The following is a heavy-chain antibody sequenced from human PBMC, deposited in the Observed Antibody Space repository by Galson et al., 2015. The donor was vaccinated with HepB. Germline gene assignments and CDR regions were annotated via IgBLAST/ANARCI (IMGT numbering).Heavy chain of an antibody. D-gene: IGHD1-1*01. CDR2: SSGEGNST. CDR3: VRDGTTSGSHY. CDR1: GFTFSNYW. J-gene: IGHJ4*02. Sequence: SLRLSCAASGFTFSNYWMHWVRQAPGKGLVWVSRSSGEGNSTTYADSVKGRFTISRDNAKNTLYLQMNGLRADDTAVYYCVRDGTTSGSHYWGPGTLVTVSS. V-gene: IGHV3-74*01.